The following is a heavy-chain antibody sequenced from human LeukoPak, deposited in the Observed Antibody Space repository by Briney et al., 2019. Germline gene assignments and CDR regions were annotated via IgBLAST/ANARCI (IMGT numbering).Heavy chain of an antibody. V-gene: IGHV4-34*01. CDR1: GGSFSGYY. J-gene: IGHJ5*02. CDR2: INHSGST. Sequence: PSETLSLTCAVYGGSFSGYYWSWIRQPPGKGLEWIGEINHSGSTNYNPSLKSRVTISVDTSKNQFSLKLSSVTAADPAVYYCARHYGPWGQRTLVAVSS. CDR3: ARHYGP. D-gene: IGHD3-16*01.